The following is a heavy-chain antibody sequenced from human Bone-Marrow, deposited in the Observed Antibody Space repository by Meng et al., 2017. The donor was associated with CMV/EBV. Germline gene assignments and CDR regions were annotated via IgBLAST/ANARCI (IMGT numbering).Heavy chain of an antibody. D-gene: IGHD1-26*01. CDR3: ALQCATPFYNGIVV. J-gene: IGHJ6*01. CDR2: IRYDGSNK. CDR1: GFTFSSYG. V-gene: IGHV3-30*02. Sequence: GESLKISCAASGFTFSSYGMHWVRQAPGKGLEWVAFIRYDGSNKYYADSVKGRFTISRDNSKNTLYLQMNSLRAEDTAVYYCALQCATPFYNGIVVSWERRTVTVSS.